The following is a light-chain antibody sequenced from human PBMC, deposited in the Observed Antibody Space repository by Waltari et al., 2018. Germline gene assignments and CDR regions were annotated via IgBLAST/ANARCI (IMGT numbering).Light chain of an antibody. V-gene: IGKV4-1*01. CDR2: WAS. Sequence: DIVMTQPPGSLVVSLGERATINCKSGQDILYNSNKKNYLAWYQHKPGQSPKLLFYWASTRASGVPDRFSGSGSGTDFTLTISRVQAEDVAIYYCQQYYKTPSFGGGTKVE. CDR1: QDILYNSNKKNY. J-gene: IGKJ4*01. CDR3: QQYYKTPS.